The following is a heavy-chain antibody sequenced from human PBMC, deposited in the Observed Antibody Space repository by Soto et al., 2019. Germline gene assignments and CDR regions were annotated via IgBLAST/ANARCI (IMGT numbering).Heavy chain of an antibody. CDR1: GFTFSSYS. CDR2: ISSSSSYI. V-gene: IGHV3-21*01. D-gene: IGHD5-12*01. J-gene: IGHJ6*03. CDR3: ARRGYSGYDFTEYYYYFMDV. Sequence: ESGGGLVKPGGSLRLSCAASGFTFSSYSMNWVRQAPGKGLEWVSSISSSSSYIYYADSLKGRFTISRDNAKNSLFLQMNSLRAEETAVYYCARRGYSGYDFTEYYYYFMDVWGKGTTVTVSS.